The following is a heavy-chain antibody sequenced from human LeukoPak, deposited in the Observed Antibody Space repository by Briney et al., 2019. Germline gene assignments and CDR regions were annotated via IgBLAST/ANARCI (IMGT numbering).Heavy chain of an antibody. D-gene: IGHD5-12*01. CDR2: INPNSGST. J-gene: IGHJ4*02. V-gene: IGHV1-2*02. CDR3: ARGYSGYDYYY. Sequence: GASVRVSCEASGYTFTGHYIHWVRQAPGQGLEWMGCINPNSGSTSYAQRFQGRVTMTRDTSISTAYMELSRLRSDDTAVYYCARGYSGYDYYYWGEGALVTVSS. CDR1: GYTFTGHY.